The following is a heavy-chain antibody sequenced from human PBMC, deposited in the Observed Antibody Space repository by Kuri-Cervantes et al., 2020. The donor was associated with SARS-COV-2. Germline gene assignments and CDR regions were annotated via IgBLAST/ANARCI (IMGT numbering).Heavy chain of an antibody. CDR1: GFTVSTNH. V-gene: IGHV3-53*01. CDR3: AKDVGGDGYSLFDS. J-gene: IGHJ4*02. D-gene: IGHD5-24*01. CDR2: VYSNGTT. Sequence: GESLKISCAAVGFTVSTNHMNWVRQAPGKGLEWVSIVYSNGTTAYADSVKGRFTISRDSSKNTLYLQMSSLRAEDTAVYYCAKDVGGDGYSLFDSWGRGSLVTVSS.